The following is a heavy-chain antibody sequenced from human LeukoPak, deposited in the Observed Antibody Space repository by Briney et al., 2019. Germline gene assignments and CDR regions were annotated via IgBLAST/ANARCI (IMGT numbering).Heavy chain of an antibody. J-gene: IGHJ4*02. CDR1: GGSISSYY. CDR2: IFSNGNT. CDR3: ARGDFINN. Sequence: SETLSLTFTVSGGSISSYYWNWIRQPPGKGLEWIGYIFSNGNTDYNPSLKGRVTISLDTSKNQFFLRLSSVTAADTAVYYCARGDFINNWGQGSLVTVSS. V-gene: IGHV4-59*01. D-gene: IGHD3/OR15-3a*01.